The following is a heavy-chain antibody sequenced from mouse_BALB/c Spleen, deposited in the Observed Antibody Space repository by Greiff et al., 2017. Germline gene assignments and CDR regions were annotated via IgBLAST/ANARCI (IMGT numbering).Heavy chain of an antibody. J-gene: IGHJ3*01. D-gene: IGHD2-1*01. CDR1: GFTFTDYY. CDR2: IRNKANGYTT. V-gene: IGHV7-3*02. Sequence: EVMLVESGGGLVQPGGSLGLSCATSGFTFTDYYMSWVRQPPGKALEWLGFIRNKANGYTTEYSASVKGRFTISRDNSQSILYLQMNTLRAADSATYYCARRDGNYFAYWGQGTLVTVSA. CDR3: ARRDGNYFAY.